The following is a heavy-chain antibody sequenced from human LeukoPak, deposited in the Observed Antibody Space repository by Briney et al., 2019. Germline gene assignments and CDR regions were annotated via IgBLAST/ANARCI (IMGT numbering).Heavy chain of an antibody. CDR1: AFIFSGHW. Sequence: GGSLRLSCEGSAFIFSGHWMNWVRQTPGKGLEWVASIKEDGSGRQYVDSVKGRFSISRDNTKGSLFLQLNSLRAEDTAVYYCASRHCSGGDCYFAGADPFDHWGQGTLVTVSS. D-gene: IGHD2-21*01. CDR2: IKEDGSGR. V-gene: IGHV3-7*03. CDR3: ASRHCSGGDCYFAGADPFDH. J-gene: IGHJ4*02.